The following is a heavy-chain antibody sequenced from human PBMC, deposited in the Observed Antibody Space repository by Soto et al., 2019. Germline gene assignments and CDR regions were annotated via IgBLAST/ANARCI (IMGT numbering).Heavy chain of an antibody. CDR1: GGSFSGYY. Sequence: SETLSHTCAVYGGSFSGYYWSWIRQPPGKGLEWIGEINHSGSTNYNPSLKSRVTISVDTSKNQFSLKLSSVTAADTAVYYCAREGIVGATTYWFDPWGQGTLVTVSS. CDR3: AREGIVGATTYWFDP. V-gene: IGHV4-34*01. J-gene: IGHJ5*02. CDR2: INHSGST. D-gene: IGHD1-26*01.